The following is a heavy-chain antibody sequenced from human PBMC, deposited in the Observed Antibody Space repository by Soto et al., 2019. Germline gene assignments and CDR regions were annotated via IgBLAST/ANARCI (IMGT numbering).Heavy chain of an antibody. D-gene: IGHD3-22*01. Sequence: GGSLRLSCAASGFTFSRYSMNWVHQAPGKGLEWVSYISSSSSTIYYADSVKGRFTISRDNAKNSLYLQMNSLRDEDTAVYYCGGDSSGYFYPDVFDIWGQGTMVTVSS. V-gene: IGHV3-48*02. CDR1: GFTFSRYS. J-gene: IGHJ3*02. CDR2: ISSSSSTI. CDR3: GGDSSGYFYPDVFDI.